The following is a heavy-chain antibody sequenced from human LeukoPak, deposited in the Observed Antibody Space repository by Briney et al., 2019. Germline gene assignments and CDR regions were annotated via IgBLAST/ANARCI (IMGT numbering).Heavy chain of an antibody. D-gene: IGHD2-2*01. V-gene: IGHV1-2*02. CDR3: ARVPIVVVPAAGNFDY. J-gene: IGHJ4*02. CDR2: LHPNSGGT. CDR1: GYTFTGYY. Sequence: ASVKVSCPASGYTFTGYYMHWVRPAPRQGREWIGWLHPNSGGTNHAQQSQGRVTMTSDTSISTAYMELSRLRSDDTAVYYCARVPIVVVPAAGNFDYWGQGTLVTVSS.